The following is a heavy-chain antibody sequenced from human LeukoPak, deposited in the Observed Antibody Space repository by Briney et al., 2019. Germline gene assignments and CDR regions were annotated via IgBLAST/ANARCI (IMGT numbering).Heavy chain of an antibody. J-gene: IGHJ6*03. D-gene: IGHD2-2*01. CDR3: ARLGYCSSTSCSYYMDV. CDR1: GYTFTSYG. CDR2: ISAYNGNT. Sequence: ASVKVSCKASGYTFTSYGISWVRQAPGQGLEWVGWISAYNGNTNYAQKLQGRVTITTDTSTSTAYMELRSLRSDDTAVYYCARLGYCSSTSCSYYMDVWGKGTTVTVSS. V-gene: IGHV1-18*01.